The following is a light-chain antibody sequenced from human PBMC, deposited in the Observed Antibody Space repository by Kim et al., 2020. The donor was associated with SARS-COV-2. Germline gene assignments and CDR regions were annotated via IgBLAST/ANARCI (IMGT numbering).Light chain of an antibody. CDR2: GNS. J-gene: IGLJ1*01. CDR1: SSNIGAGYD. V-gene: IGLV1-40*01. Sequence: RVTISCTGSSSNIGAGYDVHWYQQLPGPAPKLLIYGNSNRPSGVPDRFSGSKSGTSASLAITGLQAEDEADYYCQSYDSSLSGSGVFGTGTKVTVL. CDR3: QSYDSSLSGSGV.